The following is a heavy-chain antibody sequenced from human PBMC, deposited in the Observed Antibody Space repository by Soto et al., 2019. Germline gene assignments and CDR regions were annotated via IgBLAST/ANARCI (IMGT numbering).Heavy chain of an antibody. CDR2: ISGSDGST. Sequence: PGGSLRLSCAAFGFTFSSYAMNWVRQAPGKGLEWVSVISGSDGSTYYADSVKGRFTISRDNSKNTLYLQMNSLKVEDTAVYYCEKDLPGELLPTCFESWGQGTLVTVSS. J-gene: IGHJ5*01. CDR3: EKDLPGELLPTCFES. V-gene: IGHV3-23*01. CDR1: GFTFSSYA. D-gene: IGHD1-26*01.